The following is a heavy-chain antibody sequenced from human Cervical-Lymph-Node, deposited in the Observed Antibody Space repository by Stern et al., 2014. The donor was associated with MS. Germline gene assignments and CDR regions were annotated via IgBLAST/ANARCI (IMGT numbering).Heavy chain of an antibody. CDR1: GFSLSTSGVS. V-gene: IGHV2-5*02. CDR3: ALIVRGVLKN. CDR2: IYWDDDK. J-gene: IGHJ4*02. Sequence: QITLKESGPTLVTPTQTLTLTCTFSGFSLSTSGVSVGWIRQPPGKAPEWLALIYWDDDKRYSPSLRSRLTITKDTSKSQVVLTMSNMDPVDTGTHYCALIVRGVLKNWGQGTLVTVSS. D-gene: IGHD3-10*01.